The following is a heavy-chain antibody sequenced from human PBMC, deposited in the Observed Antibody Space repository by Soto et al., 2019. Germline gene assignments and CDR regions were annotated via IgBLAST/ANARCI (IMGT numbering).Heavy chain of an antibody. J-gene: IGHJ3*02. CDR1: GYNFTNCA. CDR3: ARGAGRSPVTRAFDI. V-gene: IGHV1-3*01. D-gene: IGHD4-17*01. Sequence: QVQLLQSAAELKMPGASLNLSCKTSGYNFTNCAVHWLRQAPGQRLEWLGWIKGGTGNTRFSERSQDRVTLTRDTSASTVYMELTGLKSEDTAIYYCARGAGRSPVTRAFDIWGQGTVVTVSS. CDR2: IKGGTGNT.